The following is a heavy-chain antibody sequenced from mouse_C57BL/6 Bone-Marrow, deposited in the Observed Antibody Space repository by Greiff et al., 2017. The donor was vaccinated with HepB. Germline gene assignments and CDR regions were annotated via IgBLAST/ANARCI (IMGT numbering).Heavy chain of an antibody. Sequence: LQESGPELVKPGASVKLSCKASGYTFTSYDINWVKQRPGQGLEWIGWIYPRDGSTKYNEKFKGKATLTVDTSSSTAYMELHSLTSEDSAVYFCARDRGYYYGSSPYWYFDVWGTGTTVTVSS. J-gene: IGHJ1*03. CDR2: IYPRDGST. CDR1: GYTFTSYD. CDR3: ARDRGYYYGSSPYWYFDV. D-gene: IGHD1-1*01. V-gene: IGHV1-85*01.